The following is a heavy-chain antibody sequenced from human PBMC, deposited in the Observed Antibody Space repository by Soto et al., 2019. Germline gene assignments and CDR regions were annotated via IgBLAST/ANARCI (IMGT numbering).Heavy chain of an antibody. V-gene: IGHV1-18*01. CDR2: ISAYNGNT. CDR1: GYTFTSYG. J-gene: IGHJ6*02. D-gene: IGHD5-12*01. Sequence: ASVKVSCKASGYTFTSYGISWVRQAPGQGLEWMGWISAYNGNTNYAQKLQGRVTMTTDTSTSTAYMELRSLRSDDTAVYYCSTDPVDLVAANLHYGMDVWGQGTTVTVSS. CDR3: STDPVDLVAANLHYGMDV.